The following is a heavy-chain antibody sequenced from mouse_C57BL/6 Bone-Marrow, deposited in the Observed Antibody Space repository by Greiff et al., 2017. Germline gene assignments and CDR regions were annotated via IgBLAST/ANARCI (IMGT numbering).Heavy chain of an antibody. CDR3: ARYRIILDFDV. Sequence: EVQLVESGGGLVQPGGSLSLSCAASGFTFTDYYMSWVRQPPGKALEWLGFIRNKANGYTTEYSASVKGRFTISRDNSQSILYLQMNALRAEDSATYYCARYRIILDFDVWGTGTTVTVSS. CDR1: GFTFTDYY. D-gene: IGHD2-4*01. V-gene: IGHV7-3*01. CDR2: IRNKANGYTT. J-gene: IGHJ1*03.